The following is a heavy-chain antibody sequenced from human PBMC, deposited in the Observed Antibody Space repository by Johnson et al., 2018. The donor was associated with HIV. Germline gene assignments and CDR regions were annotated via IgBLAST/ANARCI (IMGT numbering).Heavy chain of an antibody. J-gene: IGHJ3*02. Sequence: QLVESGGGVVQPGRSLRLSCAASGFTFSSYAMHWVRQAPGKGLEWVAVISYDGSNKYYADSVKGRFTISRDNSKNTLYLQMNSLRAEDTAVYYCAKDHRIAAAVTAFDIWGQGTMVTVSS. CDR2: ISYDGSNK. D-gene: IGHD6-13*01. V-gene: IGHV3-30*04. CDR3: AKDHRIAAAVTAFDI. CDR1: GFTFSSYA.